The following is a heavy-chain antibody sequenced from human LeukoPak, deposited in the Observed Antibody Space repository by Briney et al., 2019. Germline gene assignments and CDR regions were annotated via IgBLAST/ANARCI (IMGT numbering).Heavy chain of an antibody. Sequence: GGSLRLFCVSSGLTLKSYGMHWARHAPSKGLECMAMTCYDGSNKYYADSVKSRFTISRDNSKNTVSLEMNSVIVEHTAVYYCARGASGGANSLDRWGQGTLATVSS. J-gene: IGHJ5*02. CDR1: GLTLKSYG. CDR3: ARGASGGANSLDR. D-gene: IGHD1-26*01. CDR2: TCYDGSNK. V-gene: IGHV3-33*01.